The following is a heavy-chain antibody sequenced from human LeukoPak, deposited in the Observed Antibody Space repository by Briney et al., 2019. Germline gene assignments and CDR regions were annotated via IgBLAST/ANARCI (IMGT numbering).Heavy chain of an antibody. CDR3: TRDHCGGDCYYGPYDAFDI. CDR1: GFTFGDYA. V-gene: IGHV3-49*03. J-gene: IGHJ3*02. CDR2: IRSKAYGGTT. D-gene: IGHD2-21*02. Sequence: GGSLRLSCTASGFTFGDYAMRWFRQAPGKGLEWVGFIRSKAYGGTTEYAASVKGRFTISRDDSKSIAYLQMNSLKTEDTAVYYCTRDHCGGDCYYGPYDAFDIWGQGTKVTVSS.